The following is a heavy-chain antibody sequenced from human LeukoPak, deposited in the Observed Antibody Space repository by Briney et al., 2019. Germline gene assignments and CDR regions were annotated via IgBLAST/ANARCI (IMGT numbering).Heavy chain of an antibody. Sequence: PSETLSLTCTVSGGSISSSSYYWGWIRQPPGKGLEWIGSIYYSGSSYYNPSLKSRVTISIDTSKNQFSLKLTSVTAADTAVYYCARDLVTVTKGFDIWGQGTMVSVSS. J-gene: IGHJ3*02. CDR3: ARDLVTVTKGFDI. CDR1: GGSISSSSYY. CDR2: IYYSGSS. D-gene: IGHD4-17*01. V-gene: IGHV4-39*07.